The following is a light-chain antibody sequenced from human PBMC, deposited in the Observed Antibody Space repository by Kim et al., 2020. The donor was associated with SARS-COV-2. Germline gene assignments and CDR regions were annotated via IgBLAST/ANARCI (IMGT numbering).Light chain of an antibody. J-gene: IGKJ2*01. Sequence: SVSPRERATLACRASQSVSSNLAWYQQKPGQAPRLLINGVSTRATGISARFSGSGSGTEFTLTISSLQSEDFAVYYCQQYNNWPFTFGQGTKLEI. V-gene: IGKV3D-15*01. CDR2: GVS. CDR3: QQYNNWPFT. CDR1: QSVSSN.